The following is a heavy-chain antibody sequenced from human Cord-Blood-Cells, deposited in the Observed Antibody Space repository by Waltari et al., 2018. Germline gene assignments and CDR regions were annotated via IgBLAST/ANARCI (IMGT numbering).Heavy chain of an antibody. CDR1: GFTFSSYA. J-gene: IGHJ2*01. V-gene: IGHV3-30-3*01. Sequence: QVQLVESGGGVVQPGRSLRLSCAASGFTFSSYAMHWVRQAPGKGLEWVAVISYDGSNKYYADSVKGRFTISRDNSKNTLYLQMNSLRAEDTAVYYWARGKGSSSSLRYWYCDLWGRGTLVTVSS. CDR3: ARGKGSSSSLRYWYCDL. D-gene: IGHD6-6*01. CDR2: ISYDGSNK.